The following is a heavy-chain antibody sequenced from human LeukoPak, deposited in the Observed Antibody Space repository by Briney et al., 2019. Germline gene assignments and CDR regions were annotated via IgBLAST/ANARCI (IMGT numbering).Heavy chain of an antibody. CDR2: IYPGDSDT. D-gene: IGHD3-3*01. J-gene: IGHJ6*02. Sequence: GESLKISCKGSGYSFINYWIGWVRQMPGKGLEWMGIIYPGDSDTRYSPSFQGQVTISADKSISTAYLQWSSLKASGTAMYYCARHPYYDFWSGYYMPMDVWGQGTTVTVSS. V-gene: IGHV5-51*01. CDR3: ARHPYYDFWSGYYMPMDV. CDR1: GYSFINYW.